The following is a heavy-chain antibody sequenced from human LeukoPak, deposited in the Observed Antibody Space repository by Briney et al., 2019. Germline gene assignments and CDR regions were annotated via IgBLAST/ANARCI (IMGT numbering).Heavy chain of an antibody. D-gene: IGHD2-2*01. CDR2: IIPIFGTA. J-gene: IGHJ5*02. CDR3: ARGYCPTPTCYSDNWFDP. Sequence: SVKVSCKASGGTFSSYAISWVRQAPGQGLEWMGGIIPIFGTANYAQKFQGRVTITTDESTSTAYMELSSLRSEDTAVYYCARGYCPTPTCYSDNWFDPWGQGTLVTVSS. V-gene: IGHV1-69*05. CDR1: GGTFSSYA.